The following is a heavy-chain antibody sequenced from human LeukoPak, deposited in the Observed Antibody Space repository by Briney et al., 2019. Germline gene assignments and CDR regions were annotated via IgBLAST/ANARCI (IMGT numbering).Heavy chain of an antibody. CDR3: ARGSGSYYTRPYYFDY. CDR1: GGSISSYY. V-gene: IGHV4-59*01. CDR2: IYYSGST. J-gene: IGHJ4*02. D-gene: IGHD3-10*01. Sequence: PSETLSLTCTVSGGSISSYYWSWIRQPPGKGLGWIGYIYYSGSTNYNPSLKSRVTISVDTSKNQFSLKLSSVTAADTAVYYCARGSGSYYTRPYYFDYWGQGTLVTVSS.